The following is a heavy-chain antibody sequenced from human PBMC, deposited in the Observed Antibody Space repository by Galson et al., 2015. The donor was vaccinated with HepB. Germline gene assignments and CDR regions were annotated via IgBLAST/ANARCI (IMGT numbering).Heavy chain of an antibody. D-gene: IGHD1-26*01. CDR2: FDPEDGET. Sequence: SVKVSCKVSGYTLTELSMHWVRQAPGKGLEWMGGFDPEDGETIYAQKFQGRVTMTEDTSTDTAYMELSSLRSEDTAVYYCATASGSPGWFDPWGQGTLVTVSS. J-gene: IGHJ5*02. CDR1: GYTLTELS. V-gene: IGHV1-24*01. CDR3: ATASGSPGWFDP.